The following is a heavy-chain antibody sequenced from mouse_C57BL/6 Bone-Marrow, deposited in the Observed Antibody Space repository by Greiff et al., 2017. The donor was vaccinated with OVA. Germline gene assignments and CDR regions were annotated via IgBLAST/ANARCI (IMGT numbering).Heavy chain of an antibody. CDR2: IYPGSGNT. J-gene: IGHJ2*01. Sequence: VKLVESGAELVRPGASVKLSCKASGYTFTDYYINWVKQRPGQGLEWIARIYPGSGNTYYNEKFKGKATLTAEKSSSTAYMQLSSLTSEDSAVYFCARQSIYYGNLDYWGQGTTLTVSS. D-gene: IGHD2-1*01. CDR1: GYTFTDYY. V-gene: IGHV1-76*01. CDR3: ARQSIYYGNLDY.